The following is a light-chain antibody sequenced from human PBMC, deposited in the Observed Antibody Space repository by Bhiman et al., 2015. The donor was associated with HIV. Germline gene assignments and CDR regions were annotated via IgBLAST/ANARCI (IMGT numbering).Light chain of an antibody. CDR3: QSSDNHDNVI. V-gene: IGLV6-57*01. J-gene: IGLJ2*01. CDR1: SGSIASDY. CDR2: EHD. Sequence: FMLTQPLSVSESPGQTITISCTRSSGSIASDYVQWFQQRPGTSPITVIYEHDQRPSGVPDRFSGSNSASLTISGLKTEDEADYYCQSSDNHDNVIFGGGTKLTVL.